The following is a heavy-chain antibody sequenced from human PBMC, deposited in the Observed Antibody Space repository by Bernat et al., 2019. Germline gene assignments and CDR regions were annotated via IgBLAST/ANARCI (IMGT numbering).Heavy chain of an antibody. D-gene: IGHD3-3*01. Sequence: QVQLQESGPGLVKPSETLSLTCTVSGGSISSYYWSWIRQPPGKGLEWIGYIYYSGSTNYNPSLKSRVTISVDTSKNQFSLKLNSVTAADTAVYYCVSIFGPFYWYFDLWGRGTLVTVSS. CDR3: VSIFGPFYWYFDL. CDR2: IYYSGST. CDR1: GGSISSYY. J-gene: IGHJ2*01. V-gene: IGHV4-59*08.